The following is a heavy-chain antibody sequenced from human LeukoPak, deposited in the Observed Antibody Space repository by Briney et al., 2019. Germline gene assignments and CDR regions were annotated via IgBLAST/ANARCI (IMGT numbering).Heavy chain of an antibody. CDR3: ARDIGGGWRGFDH. CDR2: INPNSGGT. V-gene: IGHV1-2*02. D-gene: IGHD2-21*01. J-gene: IGHJ4*02. Sequence: ASVKVSCKASGYSFTGYYMHWVRQAPGQGLEWMGWINPNSGGTNYAQKFQGRVTMTRDTSISTAYMELSSLRSEDTAVYYCARDIGGGWRGFDHWGQGTLVTVAS. CDR1: GYSFTGYY.